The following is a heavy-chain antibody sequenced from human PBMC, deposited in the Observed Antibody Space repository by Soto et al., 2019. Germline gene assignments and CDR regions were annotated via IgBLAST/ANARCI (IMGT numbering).Heavy chain of an antibody. CDR1: GYSISSGYY. CDR3: SRDRALMTTWDYYYYGMDV. J-gene: IGHJ6*02. Sequence: SETLSLTCAVSGYSISSGYYWGWIRQPPGKGLEWIGSIYHSGSTYYNPSLKSRVTISVDTSKNQFSLKLSSVTAADTAVYYCSRDRALMTTWDYYYYGMDVWGQGTTVTVSS. V-gene: IGHV4-38-2*02. D-gene: IGHD4-17*01. CDR2: IYHSGST.